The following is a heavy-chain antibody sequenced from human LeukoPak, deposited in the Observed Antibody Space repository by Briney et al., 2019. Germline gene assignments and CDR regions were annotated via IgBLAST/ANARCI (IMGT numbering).Heavy chain of an antibody. CDR2: ISGSGSTM. CDR3: AREHSGYDFPGRDYYYMDV. CDR1: GFTFSDYY. V-gene: IGHV3-11*04. J-gene: IGHJ6*03. Sequence: PGGSLRLSCAASGFTFSDYYMIWIRQAPGKGLEWVSYISGSGSTMYDADSVKGRFTISRDNAKNSLYLHMHSLRAEDTAVYYCAREHSGYDFPGRDYYYMDVWGKGTTVTVSS. D-gene: IGHD5-12*01.